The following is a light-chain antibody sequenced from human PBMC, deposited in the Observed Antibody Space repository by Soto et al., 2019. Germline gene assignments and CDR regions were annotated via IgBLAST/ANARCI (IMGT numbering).Light chain of an antibody. CDR1: QNINNY. V-gene: IGKV1-39*01. CDR2: AAS. Sequence: DLQMTQSPSSLSASLGARIAITCRSSQNINNYLNWYQQKPGKAPKLLIYAASILQSGVPSRFSGSGSGTDFTLTISSLQPEDFATYYCQQSYSAPLYTFGQGTKLEIK. CDR3: QQSYSAPLYT. J-gene: IGKJ2*01.